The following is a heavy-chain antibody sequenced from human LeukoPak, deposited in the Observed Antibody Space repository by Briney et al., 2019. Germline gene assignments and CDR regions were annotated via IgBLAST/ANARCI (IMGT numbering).Heavy chain of an antibody. Sequence: GESLKISCKGSGYSFTSYWIGWVRQMPGKGLEWMGIIYPGDSDTRYSPSFQGQVTISADKSISTAYLQWSSLKASDTAMYYCARVAPNNYYDSSGYYDYWGQGTLVTASS. CDR1: GYSFTSYW. CDR3: ARVAPNNYYDSSGYYDY. CDR2: IYPGDSDT. D-gene: IGHD3-22*01. V-gene: IGHV5-51*01. J-gene: IGHJ4*02.